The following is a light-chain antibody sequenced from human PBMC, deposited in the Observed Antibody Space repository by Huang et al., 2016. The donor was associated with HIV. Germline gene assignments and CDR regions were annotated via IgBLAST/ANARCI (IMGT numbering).Light chain of an antibody. Sequence: ERVMTQSPAILSVAPGERVTLSCRASHSVSSNLAWYQQKPGQAPRRLIHGASTRATGIPARFSGSGSGTEFTLAISSLQSEDSGVYFCQQYDNWPLTFGQGTRLEIK. CDR3: QQYDNWPLT. CDR2: GAS. V-gene: IGKV3-15*01. CDR1: HSVSSN. J-gene: IGKJ5*01.